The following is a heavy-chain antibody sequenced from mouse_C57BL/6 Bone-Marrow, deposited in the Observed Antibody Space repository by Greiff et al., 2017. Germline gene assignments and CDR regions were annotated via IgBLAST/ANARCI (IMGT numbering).Heavy chain of an antibody. D-gene: IGHD1-1*02. CDR3: ARGGLWWLLFDY. J-gene: IGHJ2*01. CDR1: GYSFTGYY. V-gene: IGHV1-42*01. Sequence: EVQLQQSGPELVKPGASVKISCKASGYSFTGYYMNWVKQSPEKSLEWIGEINPSTGGTTYNQKFKAKATLTVDKSSSTAYMQLKSLTSEDSAVYYCARGGLWWLLFDYWGQGTTLTVSS. CDR2: INPSTGGT.